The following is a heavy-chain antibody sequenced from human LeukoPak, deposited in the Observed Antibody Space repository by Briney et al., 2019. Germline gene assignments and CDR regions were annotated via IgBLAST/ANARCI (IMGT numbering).Heavy chain of an antibody. Sequence: GGSLRLSCSASGFTVRNYAMHWVRQAPGKGLEYVSAIDVNGGGTYYADSVKGRFTISRDNAKNTLYLQMNSLRAEDTAVYYCARGGSPPEALGDTFDIWGQGTMVTVSS. CDR3: ARGGSPPEALGDTFDI. CDR2: IDVNGGGT. J-gene: IGHJ3*02. D-gene: IGHD1-26*01. CDR1: GFTVRNYA. V-gene: IGHV3-64*04.